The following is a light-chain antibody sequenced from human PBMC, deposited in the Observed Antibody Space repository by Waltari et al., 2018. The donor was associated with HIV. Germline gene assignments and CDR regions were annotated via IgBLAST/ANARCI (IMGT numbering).Light chain of an antibody. V-gene: IGKV1-5*03. CDR2: KAS. Sequence: IQMTQSPSTLSASVGDRVTLTCRASQSIRSWLAWYQQKAGKAPKLLIYKASSLESGVPSMFSGSGSETEFTLTISSLQPDDFATYYCQQSWTFGQGTKVEIK. CDR3: QQSWT. J-gene: IGKJ1*01. CDR1: QSIRSW.